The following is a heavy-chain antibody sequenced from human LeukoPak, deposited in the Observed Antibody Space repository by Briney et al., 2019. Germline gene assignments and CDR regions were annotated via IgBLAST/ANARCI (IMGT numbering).Heavy chain of an antibody. J-gene: IGHJ4*02. CDR3: ARLYCTSSNCYSRWLDY. V-gene: IGHV5-51*01. Sequence: GESLKISCTGSGYSFTNYWIAWVRQMPGKGLEWMGIIYLGDSDTRYSPSFQGQVTISADMSISTAYLRWSSLKASDTAMYYCARLYCTSSNCYSRWLDYWGQGTQVTVSS. CDR1: GYSFTNYW. CDR2: IYLGDSDT. D-gene: IGHD2-2*02.